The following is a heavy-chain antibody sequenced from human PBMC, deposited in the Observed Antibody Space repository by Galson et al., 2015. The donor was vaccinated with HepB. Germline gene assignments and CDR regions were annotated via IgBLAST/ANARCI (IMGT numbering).Heavy chain of an antibody. CDR1: GFTFSDSA. J-gene: IGHJ4*02. CDR3: IRDKNYYDSSDVEY. D-gene: IGHD3-22*01. Sequence: SLRLSCAASGFTFSDSAMQWVRQASGKGLEWVARIRGKPNSYATSYAASVKGRFTISRDDSKNTAYLQMNSLKAEDTALYYCIRDKNYYDSSDVEYWGQGTLVTVSS. CDR2: IRGKPNSYAT. V-gene: IGHV3-73*01.